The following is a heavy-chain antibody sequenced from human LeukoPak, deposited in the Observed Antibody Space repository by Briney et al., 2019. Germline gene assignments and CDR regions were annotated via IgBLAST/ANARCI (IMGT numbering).Heavy chain of an antibody. CDR2: ISGSGTTT. CDR3: AIQTTMIVVVPYFDY. J-gene: IGHJ4*02. V-gene: IGHV3-11*04. D-gene: IGHD3-22*01. Sequence: GGSLRLSCAASGLTFSDYYMTWIRQAPGKGLEWVSSISGSGTTTYSADSVRGRFTVSRDNAKNSVFLYMNSLRAEDTAVYYCAIQTTMIVVVPYFDYWRQGTLVTVSS. CDR1: GLTFSDYY.